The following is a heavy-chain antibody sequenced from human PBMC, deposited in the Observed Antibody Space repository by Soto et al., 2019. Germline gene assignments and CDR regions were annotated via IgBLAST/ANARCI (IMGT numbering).Heavy chain of an antibody. V-gene: IGHV3-30*04. D-gene: IGHD2-15*01. CDR2: MANDGSYQ. CDR1: GSIFSTHG. J-gene: IGHJ4*02. CDR3: ARSIGGSSYYPPDY. Sequence: PGGSLRLSCATSGSIFSTHGMQRVRQSPGEGLEWVAVMANDGSYQYYADSVKGRFTISRDNSKNTLYLQMDSLRREDTAVYYCARSIGGSSYYPPDYWGQGTLVTVSS.